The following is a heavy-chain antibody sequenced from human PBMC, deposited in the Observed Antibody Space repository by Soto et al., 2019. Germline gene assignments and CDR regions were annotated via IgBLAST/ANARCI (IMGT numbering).Heavy chain of an antibody. J-gene: IGHJ6*02. D-gene: IGHD2-2*01. V-gene: IGHV3-53*02. CDR2: IYSGGST. Sequence: EVQLVETGGGLIQPGGSLRLSCAASGFTVSSTYMSWVRQAPGKGLEWVSVIYSGGSTYYADSVKGRFTIYRDDSKNRMYIQMNSLRAEDTAVYDCGSTSCPVFYYSGMDVWGQGKTVNVSS. CDR1: GFTVSSTY. CDR3: GSTSCPVFYYSGMDV.